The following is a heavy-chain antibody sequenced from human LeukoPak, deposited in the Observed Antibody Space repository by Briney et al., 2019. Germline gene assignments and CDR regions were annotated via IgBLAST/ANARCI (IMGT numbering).Heavy chain of an antibody. V-gene: IGHV3-33*01. J-gene: IGHJ6*04. CDR2: IWYDGSNK. D-gene: IGHD5/OR15-5a*01. CDR1: GFTFSSYG. Sequence: AGRSLRLSCAASGFTFSSYGMHWVRQAPGKGLEWVAVIWYDGSNKYHADSVKGRFTISRDNSKNTLYLQMNSLRAEDTAVYYCARDVSGMDVWGKGTTVTVSS. CDR3: ARDVSGMDV.